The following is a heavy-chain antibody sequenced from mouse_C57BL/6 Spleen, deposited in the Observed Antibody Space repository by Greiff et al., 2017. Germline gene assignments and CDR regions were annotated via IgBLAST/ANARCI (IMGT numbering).Heavy chain of an antibody. CDR2: IDPSDSYT. D-gene: IGHD2-4*01. Sequence: QVQLQQPGAELVRPGTSVKLSCKASGYTFTSYWMHWVKQRPGQGLEWIGVIDPSDSYTNYNQKFKGKATLTVDTSSSTAYMQLSSLTSEDSAVYYCARSYDYDGYWGQGTTLTVSS. V-gene: IGHV1-59*01. CDR3: ARSYDYDGY. J-gene: IGHJ2*01. CDR1: GYTFTSYW.